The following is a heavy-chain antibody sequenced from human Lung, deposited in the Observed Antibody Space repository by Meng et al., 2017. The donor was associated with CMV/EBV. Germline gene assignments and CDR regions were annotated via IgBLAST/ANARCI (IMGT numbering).Heavy chain of an antibody. J-gene: IGHJ5*02. D-gene: IGHD6-6*01. CDR1: GDSVSSNSAA. CDR2: TYYRSKWYN. Sequence: SQTXSLTXAISGDSVSSNSAAWNWIRQSPSRGLEWLGRTYYRSKWYNDYAVSVKSRITINPDTSKNQFSLQLNSVTPEDTAVYYCARGARNSRSSVSLFLGWFDPWGQGTXVTVYS. V-gene: IGHV6-1*01. CDR3: ARGARNSRSSVSLFLGWFDP.